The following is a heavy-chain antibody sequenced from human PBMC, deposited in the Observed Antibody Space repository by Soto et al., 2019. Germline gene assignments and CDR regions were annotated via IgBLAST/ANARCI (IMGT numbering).Heavy chain of an antibody. Sequence: QVRLEESGGGLVKPGGSLRLSCAASGFTFSDYYMSWIRQAPGKGLEWVSYISSSGYTKYADSVKSRFTISRDNAKDSISLQMNSLRADDTAVYYCARGEYGGLDYWGQGTLVTVSS. J-gene: IGHJ4*02. CDR3: ARGEYGGLDY. V-gene: IGHV3-11*05. CDR1: GFTFSDYY. CDR2: ISSSGYT. D-gene: IGHD5-12*01.